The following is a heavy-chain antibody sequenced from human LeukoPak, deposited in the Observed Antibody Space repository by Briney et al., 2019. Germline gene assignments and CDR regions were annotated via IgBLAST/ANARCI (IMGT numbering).Heavy chain of an antibody. V-gene: IGHV4-39*01. J-gene: IGHJ4*02. CDR3: AGTNYGSGTY. D-gene: IGHD3-10*01. CDR2: IYYSGTT. Sequence: PSETLSLTCTVSGGSISSSSYHWGWIRQPPGKGLEWIGSIYYSGTTSYTPSLKSRVTISADTSKNQFSLKLSSVTAADTAVYYCAGTNYGSGTYWGQGTLVTVSS. CDR1: GGSISSSSYH.